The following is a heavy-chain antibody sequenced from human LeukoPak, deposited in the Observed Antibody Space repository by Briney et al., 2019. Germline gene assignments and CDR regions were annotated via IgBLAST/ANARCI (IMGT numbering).Heavy chain of an antibody. V-gene: IGHV3-30*02. CDR3: ARDQGYGDSPFDY. Sequence: GGSLRLSCAASGFTFSSYGMHWVRQAPGKGLEWVAFIRYDGSNKYYADSVKGRFTISRDNSKNTLYLQMNSLRAEDTAVYYCARDQGYGDSPFDYWGQGTLVTVSS. D-gene: IGHD5-12*01. J-gene: IGHJ4*02. CDR2: IRYDGSNK. CDR1: GFTFSSYG.